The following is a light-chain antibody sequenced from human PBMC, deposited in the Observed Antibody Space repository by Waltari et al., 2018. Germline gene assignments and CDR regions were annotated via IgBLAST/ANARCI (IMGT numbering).Light chain of an antibody. CDR3: QHDNVYPYG. Sequence: DIQMTQSPSTVSASVGDRVTITCRASQSISIWLAWYQQKPGKAPKLLIYKASSLESGVSSRFSGSGSGTEFTLTITSLQPDDFATYYCQHDNVYPYGFGQGTNLEIK. J-gene: IGKJ2*03. CDR2: KAS. CDR1: QSISIW. V-gene: IGKV1-5*03.